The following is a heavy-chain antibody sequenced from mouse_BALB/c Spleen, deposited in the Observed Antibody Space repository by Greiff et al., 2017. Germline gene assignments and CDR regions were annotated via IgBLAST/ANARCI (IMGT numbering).Heavy chain of an antibody. CDR2: IYPYNGGT. Sequence: VQLQQSGPELVKPGASVKISCKASGYTFTDYKMHWVKQSHGKSLEWIGYIYPYNGGTGYNQKFKSKATLTVDNSSSTAYMELRSLTSEDSAVYYCARLGDGNYYFDYWGQGTTLTVSS. J-gene: IGHJ2*01. CDR3: ARLGDGNYYFDY. V-gene: IGHV1S29*02. CDR1: GYTFTDYK. D-gene: IGHD2-1*01.